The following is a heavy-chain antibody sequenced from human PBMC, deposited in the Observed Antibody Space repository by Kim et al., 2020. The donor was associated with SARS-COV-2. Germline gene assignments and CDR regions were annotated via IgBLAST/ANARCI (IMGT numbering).Heavy chain of an antibody. V-gene: IGHV3-33*01. CDR2: IWSDGSNK. J-gene: IGHJ3*02. D-gene: IGHD1-7*01. Sequence: GGSLRLSCAASGVSFSSHGMYWVRQAPGKGLEWVAVIWSDGSNKNYADSVKGRFTISRDNSENTLYLQANSLRADDTAVYYCARDGVRGTVDAFDIWGQGTMVTVFS. CDR3: ARDGVRGTVDAFDI. CDR1: GVSFSSHG.